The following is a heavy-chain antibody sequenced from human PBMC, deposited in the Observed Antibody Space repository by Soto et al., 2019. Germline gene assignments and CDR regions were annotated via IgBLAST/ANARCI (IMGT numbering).Heavy chain of an antibody. V-gene: IGHV4-39*01. CDR3: ARHTPAISISDH. CDR1: GGSISSSSYY. J-gene: IGHJ4*02. Sequence: QLQLQESGPGLVKPSETLSLTCTVSGGSISSSSYYWGWIRQPPGKGLEWIGSIYYSGSTYYNPSLNSRVTISVDTPKNQFSLKLSSVTAADTAVYYCARHTPAISISDHWGQGTLVTVSS. CDR2: IYYSGST. D-gene: IGHD2-15*01.